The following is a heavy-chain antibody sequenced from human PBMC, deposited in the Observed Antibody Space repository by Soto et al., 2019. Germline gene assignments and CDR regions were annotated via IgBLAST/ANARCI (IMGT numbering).Heavy chain of an antibody. Sequence: QVQLVQSGAEVKKPGASVKVSCKASGYTFTGYYMHWVRQAPGQGLEWMGWINPNSGGTNYAQKFQGWVTMTRDTSISTVYMELSRLRSDDTAVYYCARVPRIAAAGTPAYDYGMDVWGQGTTVTVSS. D-gene: IGHD6-13*01. V-gene: IGHV1-2*04. CDR1: GYTFTGYY. J-gene: IGHJ6*02. CDR2: INPNSGGT. CDR3: ARVPRIAAAGTPAYDYGMDV.